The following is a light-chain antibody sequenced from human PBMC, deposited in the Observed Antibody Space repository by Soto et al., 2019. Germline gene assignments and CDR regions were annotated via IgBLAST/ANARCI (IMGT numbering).Light chain of an antibody. CDR3: QQYGSSPT. J-gene: IGKJ5*01. CDR1: QSVSNSY. CDR2: GAS. Sequence: EIVLTQSPGTLSLSPGERATLSCRASQSVSNSYLAWYQQKPGQAPRVLIYGASSRATGIPDRFSGSGSGTDFTLTISRLEPEDFAVYYCQQYGSSPTFGHGTRLEIK. V-gene: IGKV3-20*01.